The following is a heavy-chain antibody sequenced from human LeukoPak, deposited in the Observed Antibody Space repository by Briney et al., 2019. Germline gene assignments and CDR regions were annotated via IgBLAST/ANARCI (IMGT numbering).Heavy chain of an antibody. V-gene: IGHV4-31*03. CDR2: IYYSGST. D-gene: IGHD2-2*01. Sequence: SQTLSLTCTVSGGSISSGGYYWSWIRQHPGKGLEWIGYIYYSGSTYYNPSLKSRVTISVDTSKNQFSLKLSSVTAADTAVYYCARIRCSSTSCYHPYFDYWGQGTLVTVSS. J-gene: IGHJ4*02. CDR3: ARIRCSSTSCYHPYFDY. CDR1: GGSISSGGYY.